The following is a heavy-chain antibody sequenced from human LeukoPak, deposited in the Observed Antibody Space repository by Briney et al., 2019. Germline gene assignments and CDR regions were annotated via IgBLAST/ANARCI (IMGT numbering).Heavy chain of an antibody. CDR3: ARTAVVYYYYYMDV. CDR1: GFTFSSYW. V-gene: IGHV3-20*04. D-gene: IGHD2-15*01. J-gene: IGHJ6*03. CDR2: INWNGGST. Sequence: GGSLRLSCAASGFTFSSYWMSLVRQAPGKGVEWVSGINWNGGSTGYADSVKGRFTISRDNAKNSLYLQMNSLRAEDTALYYCARTAVVYYYYYMDVWGKGTTVTVSS.